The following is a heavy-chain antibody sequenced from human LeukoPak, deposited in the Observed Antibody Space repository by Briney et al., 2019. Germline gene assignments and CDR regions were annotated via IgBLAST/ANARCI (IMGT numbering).Heavy chain of an antibody. Sequence: LPGGSLRLSCAASGFTFDDYVMHWVRQAPGKGLEWVSLIGGDGGSTYYADSVKGRFTISRDNSKNSLFLQMKSLRTDDTALYYCVKEPHYYDRSGYFWGQGTLVTVSS. CDR2: IGGDGGST. J-gene: IGHJ4*02. V-gene: IGHV3-43*02. CDR1: GFTFDDYV. D-gene: IGHD3-22*01. CDR3: VKEPHYYDRSGYF.